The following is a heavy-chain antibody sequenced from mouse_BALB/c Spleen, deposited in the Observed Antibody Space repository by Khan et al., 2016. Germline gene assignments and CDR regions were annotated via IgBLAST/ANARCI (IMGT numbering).Heavy chain of an antibody. CDR3: KVITVVAHFDV. D-gene: IGHD1-1*01. CDR2: IDPENGDT. V-gene: IGHV14-4*02. Sequence: VQLQQSGAELVRSGASVKLSCTASGFNIKDYYMHWVKQRPEQGLEWIGWIDPENGDTEYVPKFQGKATMTADTSSTTPYLQLSSLTSEDTAVYYCKVITVVAHFDVWGAGTTVTVSS. CDR1: GFNIKDYY. J-gene: IGHJ1*01.